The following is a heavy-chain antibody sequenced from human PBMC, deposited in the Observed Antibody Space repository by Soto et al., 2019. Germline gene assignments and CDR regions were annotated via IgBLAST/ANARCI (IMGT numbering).Heavy chain of an antibody. Sequence: SETLSLTCTVSGGSISSSSYYWGWIRQPPGKGLEWIGSIYYSGSTYYNPSLESRVTISVDTSKNQVSLNLTSLTAADTAIYYCARANWYSEYWGQGTLVTVSS. J-gene: IGHJ4*02. D-gene: IGHD7-27*01. CDR3: ARANWYSEY. CDR2: IYYSGST. CDR1: GGSISSSSYY. V-gene: IGHV4-39*07.